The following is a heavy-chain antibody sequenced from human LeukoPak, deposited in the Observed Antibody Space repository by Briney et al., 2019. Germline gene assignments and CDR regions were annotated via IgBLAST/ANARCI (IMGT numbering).Heavy chain of an antibody. Sequence: ASVTFSCKASGYTFTSYDINWVRQATGQGREWRGWMNPNSGNTGYAQKFQGRVTMTRNTSISTAYMELSSLRSEDTAVYYCARGGGGSYYYYGMDVWGQGTTVTVSS. J-gene: IGHJ6*02. CDR1: GYTFTSYD. CDR2: MNPNSGNT. V-gene: IGHV1-8*01. CDR3: ARGGGGSYYYYGMDV. D-gene: IGHD1-26*01.